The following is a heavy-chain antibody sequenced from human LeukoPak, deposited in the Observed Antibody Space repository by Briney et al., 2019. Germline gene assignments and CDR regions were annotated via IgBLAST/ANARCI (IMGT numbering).Heavy chain of an antibody. CDR1: GFSLSTSGVG. CDR3: AHTPVTYDFWSGYYTGIWFDP. D-gene: IGHD3-3*01. CDR2: IYRDDDK. V-gene: IGHV2-5*02. J-gene: IGHJ5*02. Sequence: ESGPTLVKPTQTLTLTCTFSGFSLSTSGVGVCWIRQPPGKALEWLALIYRDDDKRYSPSLKSRLTITKDTSKNQVVLTMTNMDPVDTATYYCAHTPVTYDFWSGYYTGIWFDPWGQGTLVTVSS.